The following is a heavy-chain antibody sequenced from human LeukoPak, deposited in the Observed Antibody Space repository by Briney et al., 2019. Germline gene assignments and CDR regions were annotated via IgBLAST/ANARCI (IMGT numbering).Heavy chain of an antibody. CDR2: ISAYNGNT. D-gene: IGHD2-15*01. Sequence: ASVTVSCKASGGTLSSYAISWVRQAPGQGLEWMGWISAYNGNTNYAQKLQGRVTMTTDTSTSTAYMELRSLRSDDTAVYYCARWSPRMDVWGQGTTVTVSS. CDR3: ARWSPRMDV. J-gene: IGHJ6*02. CDR1: GGTLSSYA. V-gene: IGHV1-18*01.